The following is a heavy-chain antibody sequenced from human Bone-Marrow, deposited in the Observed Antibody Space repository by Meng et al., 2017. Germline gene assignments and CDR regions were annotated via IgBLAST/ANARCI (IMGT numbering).Heavy chain of an antibody. CDR1: GGSISSYY. D-gene: IGHD3-3*01. V-gene: IGHV4-59*01. J-gene: IGHJ4*02. CDR2: IYYSGST. Sequence: GSLRLSCTVSGGSISSYYWSWIRQPPGKGLEWIGYIYYSGSTNYNPSLKSRVTIPVDTSKNQFSLKLSSVTAADTAVYYCARESFEWAQYDYWGQGTLVTVSS. CDR3: ARESFEWAQYDY.